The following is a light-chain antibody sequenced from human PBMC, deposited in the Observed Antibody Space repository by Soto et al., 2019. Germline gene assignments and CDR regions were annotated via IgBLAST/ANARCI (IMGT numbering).Light chain of an antibody. CDR1: ASIGTF. J-gene: IGKJ1*01. CDR3: QQSYINPWT. CDR2: GAS. V-gene: IGKV1-39*01. Sequence: DIQITQSPSSLSASAGDRVTITCRASASIGTFLNWYQQPHGKAPNLLIYGASSLQTGVPSRFSGRRSGTDFTLTISSLQPEDFSTYFCQQSYINPWTFGQGTKVDIK.